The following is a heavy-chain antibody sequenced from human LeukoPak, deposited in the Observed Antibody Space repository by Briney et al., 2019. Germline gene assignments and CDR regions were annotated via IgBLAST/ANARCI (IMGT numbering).Heavy chain of an antibody. J-gene: IGHJ4*02. CDR3: ATDYYYGSSGSYYTVDY. CDR1: GYILTELS. D-gene: IGHD3-22*01. CDR2: FDPEDGET. Sequence: ASVNVSCKVSGYILTELSMHWVRQPPGKGREWMGGFDPEDGETFYAQKSQGRLTMTEDTSTDTAYMELSSLRSEDTAVYYCATDYYYGSSGSYYTVDYWGQGTLVTVSS. V-gene: IGHV1-24*01.